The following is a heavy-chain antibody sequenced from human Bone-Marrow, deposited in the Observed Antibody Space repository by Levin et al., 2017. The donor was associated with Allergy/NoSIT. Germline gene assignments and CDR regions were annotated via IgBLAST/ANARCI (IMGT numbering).Heavy chain of an antibody. CDR1: GGTFSTYA. CDR3: AGWAGVGPYSDYRWTEPSDY. CDR2: FIPILGTP. J-gene: IGHJ4*02. Sequence: SVKVSCKASGGTFSTYAFSWVRQAPGQGLEWMGGFIPILGTPNYAQKFQGRVTITADESTTTAYMELRSLRSDDTAVFYCAGWAGVGPYSDYRWTEPSDYWGQGTLVSVSS. V-gene: IGHV1-69*13. D-gene: IGHD5-12*01.